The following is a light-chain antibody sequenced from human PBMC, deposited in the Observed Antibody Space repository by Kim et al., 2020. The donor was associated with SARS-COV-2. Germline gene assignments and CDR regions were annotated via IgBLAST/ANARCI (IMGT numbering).Light chain of an antibody. CDR1: QTITRY. CDR3: QQTDSLPIT. J-gene: IGKJ5*01. V-gene: IGKV1-39*01. CDR2: GIS. Sequence: ASVGDRVTITCRASQTITRYFHWYQHKAGKAPKLLIHGISNLHSGVPSRFSGSGSGTEFTLTISSLQPEDFATYYCQQTDSLPITFGQGTRLDIK.